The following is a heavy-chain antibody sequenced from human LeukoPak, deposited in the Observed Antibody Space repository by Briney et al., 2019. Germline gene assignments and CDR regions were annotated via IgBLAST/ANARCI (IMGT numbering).Heavy chain of an antibody. J-gene: IGHJ4*02. CDR2: ISSSSSYI. Sequence: GGSLRLSCAASGLTFSSYSMNWVRQAPGKGLEWVSSISSSSSYIYYADSVKGRFTISRDNAKNSLYLQMNSLRAEDTAVYYCARDEEGYCGGDCYFDYWGQGTLVTVSS. V-gene: IGHV3-21*01. CDR3: ARDEEGYCGGDCYFDY. CDR1: GLTFSSYS. D-gene: IGHD2-21*02.